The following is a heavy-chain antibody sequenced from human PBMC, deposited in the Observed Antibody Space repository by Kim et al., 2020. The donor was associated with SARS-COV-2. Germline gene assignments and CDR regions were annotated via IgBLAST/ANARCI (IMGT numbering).Heavy chain of an antibody. CDR1: GFTFSSYA. Sequence: GGSLRLSCAASGFTFSSYAMSWVRQAPGKGLEWVSAISGSGGSTYYADSVKGRFTISRDNSKNTLYLQMNSLRAEDTAVYYCATLFDWLLGYFDYWGQGTLVTVSS. CDR3: ATLFDWLLGYFDY. J-gene: IGHJ4*02. V-gene: IGHV3-23*01. D-gene: IGHD3-9*01. CDR2: ISGSGGST.